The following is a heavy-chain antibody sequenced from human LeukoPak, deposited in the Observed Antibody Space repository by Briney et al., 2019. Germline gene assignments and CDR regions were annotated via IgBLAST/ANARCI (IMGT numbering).Heavy chain of an antibody. CDR2: IYYSGST. V-gene: IGHV4-59*01. Sequence: PSETLSLTCTVSGGSINSYYWSWIRQPPGKGLEWTGYIYYSGSTNYNPSLKSRVTISLDTSNNQFSLKLSSVTAADTAVYYCARDTSGYRRGPFDYWGQGTLVTVSS. CDR1: GGSINSYY. CDR3: ARDTSGYRRGPFDY. J-gene: IGHJ4*02. D-gene: IGHD3-22*01.